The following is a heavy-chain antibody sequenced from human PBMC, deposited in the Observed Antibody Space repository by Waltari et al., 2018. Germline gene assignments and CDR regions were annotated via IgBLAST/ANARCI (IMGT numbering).Heavy chain of an antibody. CDR1: GFTLSNYS. D-gene: IGHD6-19*01. CDR3: AGVQYSSGRGRLHS. CDR2: ISSMRSNM. V-gene: IGHV3-48*04. Sequence: EGQLVESGGGLVQPGGSLRLSCAASGFTLSNYSMNWVRQAPGKGLEWVSYISSMRSNMYYAEPVEGRFTMHKNNSKNSLYLKMTSLRAEDTGVYYCAGVQYSSGRGRLHSWGQGSLVTVSS. J-gene: IGHJ4*02.